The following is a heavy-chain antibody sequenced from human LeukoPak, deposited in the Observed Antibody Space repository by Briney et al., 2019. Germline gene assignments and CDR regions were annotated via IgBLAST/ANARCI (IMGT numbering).Heavy chain of an antibody. J-gene: IGHJ4*02. CDR3: ARAPYYYDSSGGLVY. D-gene: IGHD3-22*01. CDR2: IIPIFGTA. Sequence: ASVKVSCTASGGTFSSYAISWVRQAPGQGLEWMGGIIPIFGTANYAQKFQGRVTITADESTSTAYMELSSLRSEDTAVYYCARAPYYYDSSGGLVYWGQGTLVTVSS. CDR1: GGTFSSYA. V-gene: IGHV1-69*13.